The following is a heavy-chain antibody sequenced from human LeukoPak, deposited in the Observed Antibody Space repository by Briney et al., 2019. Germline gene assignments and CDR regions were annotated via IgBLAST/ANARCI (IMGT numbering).Heavy chain of an antibody. J-gene: IGHJ4*02. Sequence: SETLSLTCTVSGGSISSSSYYWGWIRQPPGKGLEWIGSIYYSGSTYYNPSLKSRVTISVDTSKNQFSLKLSSMTAADTAVYYCAREDSLETTVDYWGQGTLVTVSS. CDR1: GGSISSSSYY. CDR3: AREDSLETTVDY. V-gene: IGHV4-39*02. D-gene: IGHD4-17*01. CDR2: IYYSGST.